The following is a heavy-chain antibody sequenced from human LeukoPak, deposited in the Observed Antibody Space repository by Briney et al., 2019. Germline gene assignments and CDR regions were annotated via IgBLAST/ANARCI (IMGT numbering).Heavy chain of an antibody. V-gene: IGHV3-33*01. Sequence: GGSLRLSCAASGFTFSSYGMHWVRQAPGKGLEWVTVIWYDGSQKYYADSVKGRFTISRDNSKNTLYLQMNSLRAEDTALYYCARDRSDGSGGYYPDYWGQGTLFTVSS. J-gene: IGHJ4*02. CDR1: GFTFSSYG. D-gene: IGHD3-10*01. CDR2: IWYDGSQK. CDR3: ARDRSDGSGGYYPDY.